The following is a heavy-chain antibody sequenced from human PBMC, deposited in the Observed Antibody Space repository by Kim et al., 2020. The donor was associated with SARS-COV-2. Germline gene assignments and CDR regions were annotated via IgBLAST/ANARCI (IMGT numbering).Heavy chain of an antibody. D-gene: IGHD3-10*01. CDR2: INHSGST. V-gene: IGHV4-34*01. CDR3: ERGRCFGSGQGGFDF. J-gene: IGHJ4*02. CDR1: GGSFSGYY. Sequence: SETLSLTCAVYGGSFSGYYWSWIRQPPGKGLEWIGEINHSGSTNYNPSLKSRVTISVVTSKNQFSLKLSSVTAADTAVYYCERGRCFGSGQGGFDFWGQGTLVTVSS.